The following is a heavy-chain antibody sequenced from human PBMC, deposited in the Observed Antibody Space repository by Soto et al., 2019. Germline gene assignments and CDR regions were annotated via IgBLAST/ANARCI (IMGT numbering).Heavy chain of an antibody. CDR3: ARDGGVASVYGMDG. V-gene: IGHV1-2*02. J-gene: IGHJ6*02. Sequence: QVHLVQSGAEVKRPGASVKVSCKASGYTFTDYYIHWVRQAPGQGLEWLGWISPHNGATNYAQKFRGRVTLSRDTTINTSYLEMDRLTTDDTAVYYCARDGGVASVYGMDGWGQGTTVTVSS. CDR1: GYTFTDYY. D-gene: IGHD5-12*01. CDR2: ISPHNGAT.